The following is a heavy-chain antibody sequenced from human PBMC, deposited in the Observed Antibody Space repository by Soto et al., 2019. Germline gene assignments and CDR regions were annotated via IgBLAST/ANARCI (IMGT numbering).Heavy chain of an antibody. V-gene: IGHV1-8*01. CDR3: ARGRPDSGSYGV. CDR2: MNPNSGNT. J-gene: IGHJ4*02. D-gene: IGHD1-26*01. CDR1: GYTFTSYD. Sequence: QVQLVQSGAEVKKPGASVKVSCKASGYTFTSYDINCVRQATGQGLEWMGWMNPNSGNTGYAQKFQGRVTMPRNTSISTAYMELSSLRSEDTAVYYCARGRPDSGSYGVWGQGTLVTVSS.